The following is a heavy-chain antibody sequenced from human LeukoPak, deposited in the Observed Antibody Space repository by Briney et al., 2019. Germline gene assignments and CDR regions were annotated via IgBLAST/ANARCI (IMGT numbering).Heavy chain of an antibody. D-gene: IGHD5-18*01. CDR1: GGSFSGYY. Sequence: PSETLSLTCGVYGGSFSGYYWSRIRQTPGKGLEWIGEINHRRSTNYSPSFKTRVTMSVDTSKNQISLMLNSVTAADTAVYYCARGSRGYSYGYHRDWGQGTLVTVSS. CDR2: INHRRST. V-gene: IGHV4-34*01. J-gene: IGHJ4*02. CDR3: ARGSRGYSYGYHRD.